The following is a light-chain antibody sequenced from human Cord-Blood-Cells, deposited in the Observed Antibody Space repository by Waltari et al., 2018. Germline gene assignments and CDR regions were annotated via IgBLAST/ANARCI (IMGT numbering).Light chain of an antibody. V-gene: IGLV2-23*01. Sequence: SALTQPASVSRSPGQSLTLSCTRTSSDVGRYNVVPWYQQHPGKAPKLMIYEGSKRPSGVSNRFSGSKSGNTASLTISGLQAEDEADYYCCSYAGSSTWVFGGGTKLTVL. CDR2: EGS. J-gene: IGLJ3*02. CDR1: SSDVGRYNV. CDR3: CSYAGSSTWV.